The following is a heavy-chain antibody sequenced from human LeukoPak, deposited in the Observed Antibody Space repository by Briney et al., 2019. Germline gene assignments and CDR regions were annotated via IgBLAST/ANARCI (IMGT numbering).Heavy chain of an antibody. CDR1: GGTFSNYA. CDR2: IIPIFGTA. Sequence: SVKVSCKASGGTFSNYAISWVRQAPRQGLEWMGGIIPIFGTANYAQKFQGRVTITADESTSTAYMELSSLRSEDTAVYYCARAGVLYGDYVFDYWGQGTLVTVSS. J-gene: IGHJ4*02. D-gene: IGHD4-17*01. CDR3: ARAGVLYGDYVFDY. V-gene: IGHV1-69*13.